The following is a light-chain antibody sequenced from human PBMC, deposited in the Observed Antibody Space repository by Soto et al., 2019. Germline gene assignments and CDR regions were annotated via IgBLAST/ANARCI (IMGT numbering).Light chain of an antibody. J-gene: IGLJ3*02. CDR2: DVS. V-gene: IGLV2-11*01. Sequence: QSALTQPRSVSGSPGQSVTISCTGTSSDVGVYNYVSWYQQHPGKAPKLMIYDVSIRPSGVPDRFSGSKSGNTASLTISWLQAEDEADYYCCSYAGSPWVFGGGTKVTVL. CDR1: SSDVGVYNY. CDR3: CSYAGSPWV.